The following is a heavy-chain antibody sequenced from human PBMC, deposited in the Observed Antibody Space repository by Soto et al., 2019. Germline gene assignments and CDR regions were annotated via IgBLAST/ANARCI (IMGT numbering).Heavy chain of an antibody. CDR3: ARVPDR. J-gene: IGHJ5*02. D-gene: IGHD2-2*01. Sequence: PSETLSLTCIVSGGSLTNYYWNWIRQSPGKGLEWIGCIYYSGNIYYSGNTNYNPSLKSRVTISIDRSKNQFSLKLTSVTVADTAVYYCARVPDRWGQGTLVTVSS. V-gene: IGHV4-59*01. CDR2: IYYSGNIYYSGNT. CDR1: GGSLTNYY.